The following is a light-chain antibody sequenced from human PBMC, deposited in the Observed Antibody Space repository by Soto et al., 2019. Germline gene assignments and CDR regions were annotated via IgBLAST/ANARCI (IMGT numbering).Light chain of an antibody. Sequence: QSVLTQPPSASGSPGQSLTISCTGTSSDVGFYNFVSWYQQRPGKAPKLVIYEVTKRPSGVPDRFSGSKSGSTASLTVSGLQADDEADYYCASYAGTKTLVFGGGTKLTVL. CDR1: SSDVGFYNF. CDR3: ASYAGTKTLV. V-gene: IGLV2-8*01. J-gene: IGLJ2*01. CDR2: EVT.